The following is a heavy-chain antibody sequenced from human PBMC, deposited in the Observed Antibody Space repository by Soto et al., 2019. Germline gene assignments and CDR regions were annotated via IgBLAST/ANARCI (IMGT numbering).Heavy chain of an antibody. D-gene: IGHD3-16*01. CDR1: GGSISSGNSYS. V-gene: IGHV4-30-2*01. CDR3: ARAVAPYLGTWFDP. J-gene: IGHJ5*02. CDR2: ISHSGST. Sequence: QLQLQESGSGLVKPSQTLSLTCAVSGGSISSGNSYSWSWIRQPPGKGLEWIGSISHSGSTSYNPSLKGRVTMSVDKSKNQFSLNLSSVTAADMAVYYRARAVAPYLGTWFDPWGQGTLVIVSS.